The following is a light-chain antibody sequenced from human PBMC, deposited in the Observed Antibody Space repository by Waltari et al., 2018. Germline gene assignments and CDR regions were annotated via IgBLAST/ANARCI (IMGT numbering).Light chain of an antibody. Sequence: EVVLTQSPATLAVSPGERATLSCRASQNLSSILAWYQQKPGQAPRLLIYGASTRATVIPARFSGSGSGTEFTLTISSLQSEDFAVYYCQHYNNWPPWTFGQGTKVEIK. CDR1: QNLSSI. CDR2: GAS. V-gene: IGKV3-15*01. J-gene: IGKJ1*01. CDR3: QHYNNWPPWT.